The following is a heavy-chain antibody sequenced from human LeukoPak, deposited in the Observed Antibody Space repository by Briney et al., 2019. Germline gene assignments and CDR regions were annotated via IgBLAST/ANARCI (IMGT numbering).Heavy chain of an antibody. V-gene: IGHV4-59*01. CDR3: ASDYSNYILVY. CDR2: IYYSGTT. CDR1: RGSLTTDN. J-gene: IGHJ4*02. D-gene: IGHD4-11*01. Sequence: SETLSLTSILSRGSLTTDNCTSSRQSPGKGLEWIGYIYYSGTTNYNPSLESRVTMSVDTSKNEFSLKLSSVTAADTAGYYCASDYSNYILVYWGPATLVTVSS.